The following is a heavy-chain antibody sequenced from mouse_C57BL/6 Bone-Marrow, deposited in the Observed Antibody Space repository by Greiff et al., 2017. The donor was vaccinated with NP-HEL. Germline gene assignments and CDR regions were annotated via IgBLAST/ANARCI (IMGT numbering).Heavy chain of an antibody. CDR2: ISNLAYSI. CDR3: ARHSSGYEYFDV. Sequence: VQLKESGGGLVQPGGSLKLSCAASGFTFSDYGMAWVRQAPRKGPEWVAFISNLAYSIYYADTVTGRFTISRENAKNTLYLEMSSLRSEDTAMYYCARHSSGYEYFDVWGTGTTVTVSS. J-gene: IGHJ1*03. CDR1: GFTFSDYG. D-gene: IGHD3-2*02. V-gene: IGHV5-15*01.